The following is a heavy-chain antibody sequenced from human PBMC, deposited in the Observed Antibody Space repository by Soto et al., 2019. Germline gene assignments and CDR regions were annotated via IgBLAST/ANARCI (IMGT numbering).Heavy chain of an antibody. CDR2: IWYDGSNK. Sequence: GGSLRLSCAASGFTFSSYGMHWVLQAPGKGLEWVAVIWYDGSNKYYADSVKGRFTISRDNSKNTLYLQMNSLRAEDTAVYYCARCDDIAVAGTFDYWGQGTLVTVS. J-gene: IGHJ4*02. CDR3: ARCDDIAVAGTFDY. V-gene: IGHV3-33*01. CDR1: GFTFSSYG. D-gene: IGHD6-19*01.